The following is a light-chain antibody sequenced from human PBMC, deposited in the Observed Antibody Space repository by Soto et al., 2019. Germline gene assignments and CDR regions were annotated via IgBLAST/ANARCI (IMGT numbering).Light chain of an antibody. CDR2: GAS. CDR3: QQYNNWLLWT. CDR1: QSVSSN. V-gene: IGKV3-15*01. J-gene: IGKJ1*01. Sequence: EIVMTQSPATLSVSPGERATLSCRASQSVSSNLAWYQQKPGQAPRLLIYGASTRATGIPARFSGRGSGTACPLTISSLQSEDFEVYYCQQYNNWLLWTFGQGTKVEIK.